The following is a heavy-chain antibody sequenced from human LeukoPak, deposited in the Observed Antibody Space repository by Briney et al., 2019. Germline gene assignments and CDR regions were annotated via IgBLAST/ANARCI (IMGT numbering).Heavy chain of an antibody. V-gene: IGHV4-59*01. CDR3: ARGDYYYYMDV. CDR1: GGSISSYY. J-gene: IGHJ6*03. CDR2: VYYSGST. Sequence: SETLSLTCTVSGGSISSYYWSWVRQPPGKGLEWIGYVYYSGSTNYNPSLKSRVTISVDTSKNQFSLKLSSVTAADTAVYYCARGDYYYYMDVWGKGTTVTVSS.